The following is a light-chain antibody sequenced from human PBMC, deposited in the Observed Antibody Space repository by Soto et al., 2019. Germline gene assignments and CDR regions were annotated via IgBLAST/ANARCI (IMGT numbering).Light chain of an antibody. J-gene: IGLJ2*01. Sequence: QSVLTQPPSASGSPGQSVTMSCTGTSSDVGGYNYVSWYQQYPGKAPKLMIYEVSQRPSGVPDRFSGSNSGNTASLTVSGIQAEDEADYYCSSYSGSKNLVFGGGTKVTVL. CDR1: SSDVGGYNY. CDR2: EVS. CDR3: SSYSGSKNLV. V-gene: IGLV2-8*01.